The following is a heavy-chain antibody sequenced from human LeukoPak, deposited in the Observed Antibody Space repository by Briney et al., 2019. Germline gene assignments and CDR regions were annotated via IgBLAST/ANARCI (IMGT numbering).Heavy chain of an antibody. V-gene: IGHV4-34*01. Sequence: SETLSLTCAVYGGSFRGYYWSWIRQPPGKGRGGSGEINHSGSTNHNPSLKSRVTISVDTSKNQFSLKLSSVTAADTAVYYCARGTENYYDSSGYIGPAFDIWGQGTMVTVSS. D-gene: IGHD3-22*01. CDR3: ARGTENYYDSSGYIGPAFDI. CDR1: GGSFRGYY. J-gene: IGHJ3*02. CDR2: INHSGST.